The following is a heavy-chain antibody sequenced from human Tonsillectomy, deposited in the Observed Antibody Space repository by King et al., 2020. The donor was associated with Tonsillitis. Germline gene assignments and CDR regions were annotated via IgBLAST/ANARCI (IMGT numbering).Heavy chain of an antibody. J-gene: IGHJ2*01. CDR1: GGSISSYY. D-gene: IGHD4-23*01. V-gene: IGHV4-59*01. CDR2: IYYSGST. Sequence: VQLQESGPGLVKPSETLSLTCTVSGGSISSYYWSWIRQPPGKGLEWIGYIYYSGSTNYNPSLKSRVTISVDTSKNQFSLELSSVTAAETAVYYCARVPRWSPPRAAGYFDLWGRGTLVTVSS. CDR3: ARVPRWSPPRAAGYFDL.